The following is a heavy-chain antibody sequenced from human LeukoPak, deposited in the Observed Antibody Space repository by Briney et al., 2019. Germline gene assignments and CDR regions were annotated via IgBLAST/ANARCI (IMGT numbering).Heavy chain of an antibody. J-gene: IGHJ4*02. V-gene: IGHV3-15*01. D-gene: IGHD2-15*01. Sequence: GGSLRLSCAASGFTFSDAWMTWVRQAPGKGLEWVGRIKSKTNGGTTDYAAHVKGRFTISRDDSKNTLYFEMNSLKTEDTAVYYCTALGYPQYFHHWGQGTLVTVSS. CDR3: TALGYPQYFHH. CDR2: IKSKTNGGTT. CDR1: GFTFSDAW.